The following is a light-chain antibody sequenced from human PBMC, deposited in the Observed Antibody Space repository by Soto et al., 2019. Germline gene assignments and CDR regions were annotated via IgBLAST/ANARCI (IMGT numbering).Light chain of an antibody. CDR1: SNDVGGYNF. CDR3: SSYAGNNIFYV. Sequence: LAQPPSASGSPGQSVTISCAGTSNDVGGYNFVSWYQQHPGKAPKLMIFEVSKRPSGVPDRFSGSKSGNTASLTVSGLQAEDEADYYCSSYAGNNIFYVFGTGTKVTVL. CDR2: EVS. J-gene: IGLJ1*01. V-gene: IGLV2-8*01.